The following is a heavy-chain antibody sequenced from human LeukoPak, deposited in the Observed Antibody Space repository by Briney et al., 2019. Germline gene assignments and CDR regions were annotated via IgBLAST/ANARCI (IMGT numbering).Heavy chain of an antibody. Sequence: GGSLRLSCAVSGFTASSNYFSWVRQAPGKGLEWVSVIYTEGTTYYADSVKGRFTISRDNSKNTVYLQMNSLRVEDTAVYYCASEGDWGQGTLVTVSS. CDR1: GFTASSNY. V-gene: IGHV3-66*02. D-gene: IGHD3-16*01. CDR2: IYTEGTT. J-gene: IGHJ4*02. CDR3: ASEGD.